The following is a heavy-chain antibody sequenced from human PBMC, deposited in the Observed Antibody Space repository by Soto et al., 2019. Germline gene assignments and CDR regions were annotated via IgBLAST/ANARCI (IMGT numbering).Heavy chain of an antibody. V-gene: IGHV1-18*01. CDR3: ARVAVDGTSPPPHGFDS. Sequence: QVQLMQSGAEVKKPGASVKVSCKASGYIFTSFGVGWVRQAPGQGLEYMGWVSDYSGNTNYAEKLQGRVTMTTDTSTRTAYMELRSLRSDDTALYYCARVAVDGTSPPPHGFDSWGQGTLVTVSS. D-gene: IGHD6-19*01. J-gene: IGHJ5*02. CDR1: GYIFTSFG. CDR2: VSDYSGNT.